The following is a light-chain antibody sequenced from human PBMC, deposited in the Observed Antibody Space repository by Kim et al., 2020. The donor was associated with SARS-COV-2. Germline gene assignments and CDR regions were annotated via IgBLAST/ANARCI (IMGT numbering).Light chain of an antibody. V-gene: IGLV3-1*01. CDR1: KLGDKY. CDR3: QAWDSSTAAV. Sequence: SYELTQPPSVSVSPGQTASITCSGDKLGDKYACWYQQKPGQSPVLVINQDSKRPSGIPERFSGSNSGNTATLTISGTQSMDEADYYCQAWDSSTAAVFGGGTQLTVL. J-gene: IGLJ3*02. CDR2: QDS.